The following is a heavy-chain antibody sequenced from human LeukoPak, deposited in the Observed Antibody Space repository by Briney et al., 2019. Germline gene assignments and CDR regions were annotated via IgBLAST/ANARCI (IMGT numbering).Heavy chain of an antibody. CDR1: VFTFSSYA. CDR3: ARGDSSGYYPHYYGMDV. Sequence: GGSLRLSCAASVFTFSSYAMHWVRQAPGKGLEWVAVISYDGSNKYYADSVKGRFTISRDNSKNTLYLQMNSLRAEDTAVYYCARGDSSGYYPHYYGMDVWGQGTTVTVSS. D-gene: IGHD3-22*01. V-gene: IGHV3-30-3*01. J-gene: IGHJ6*02. CDR2: ISYDGSNK.